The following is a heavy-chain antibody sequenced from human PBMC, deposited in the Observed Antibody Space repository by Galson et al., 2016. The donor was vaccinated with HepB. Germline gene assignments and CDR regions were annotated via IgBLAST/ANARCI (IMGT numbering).Heavy chain of an antibody. Sequence: SLRLSCAASGFIFGDYAMNWFRQAPGKGLEWIGFIRSKTYGGTAEYAASVKGRFTISRDDSKNIAYVQMNSLKTEDTAVYYCGRGGCFRCSSNSCYLVHHSYFDYCGQGTLVSVSS. V-gene: IGHV3-49*03. CDR1: GFIFGDYA. CDR3: GRGGCFRCSSNSCYLVHHSYFDY. CDR2: IRSKTYGGTA. D-gene: IGHD2-2*01. J-gene: IGHJ4*02.